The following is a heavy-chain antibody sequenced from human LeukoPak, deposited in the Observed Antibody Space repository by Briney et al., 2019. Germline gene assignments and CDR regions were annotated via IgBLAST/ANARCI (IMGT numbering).Heavy chain of an antibody. J-gene: IGHJ4*02. CDR1: GGSFSGYY. Sequence: PSETLSLTCAVYGGSFSGYYWSWIRQPPGKGLEWIGEINHSGSTNYNPSLKSRVTISVDTSKNQFSLKLSSVTAADTAVYYCARRWGSAGYFDYWGQGTLVTVSS. D-gene: IGHD5-24*01. CDR3: ARRWGSAGYFDY. V-gene: IGHV4-34*01. CDR2: INHSGST.